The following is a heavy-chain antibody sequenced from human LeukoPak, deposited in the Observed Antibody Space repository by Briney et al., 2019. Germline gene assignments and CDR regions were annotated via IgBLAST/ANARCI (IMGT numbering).Heavy chain of an antibody. CDR3: ARGPATTTDY. CDR1: GGSFSGYY. CDR2: INHSGST. V-gene: IGHV4-34*01. J-gene: IGHJ4*02. D-gene: IGHD6-25*01. Sequence: SETLSLTCAVYGGSFSGYYWSWIRRPPGKGLEWIGEINHSGSTNYNPSLKSRVTISVDTSKNQFSLKLSSVTAADTAVYYCARGPATTTDYWGQGTLVTVSS.